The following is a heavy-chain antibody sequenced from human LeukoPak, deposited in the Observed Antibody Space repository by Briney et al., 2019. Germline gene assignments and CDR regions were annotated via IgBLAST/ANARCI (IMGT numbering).Heavy chain of an antibody. CDR2: ISSSSSYI. CDR1: GFTFSSYE. J-gene: IGHJ4*02. CDR3: ALDNGYHGYDWAF. D-gene: IGHD5-12*01. V-gene: IGHV3-48*03. Sequence: GGSLRLSCAASGFTFSSYEMNWVRQAPGKGLEWVSYISSSSSYIYYADSVKGRFTISRDNAKNSLYLQMNSLRVEDTAVYFCALDNGYHGYDWAFWGQGTLVTVSS.